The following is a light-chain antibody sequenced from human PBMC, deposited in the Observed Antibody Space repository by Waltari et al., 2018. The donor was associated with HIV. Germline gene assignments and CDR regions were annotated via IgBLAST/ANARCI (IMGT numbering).Light chain of an antibody. CDR3: CSYAGSSTYV. V-gene: IGLV2-23*01. Sequence: QSALTQPASVSGSPGQSITISCTGTSSDVGSYNLVSWYQQHPGKAPKLMIYEGSKRPLGVSTCFSGSKAGNTASLTISGLQAEDEADYYCCSYAGSSTYVFGGGTKLTVL. J-gene: IGLJ3*02. CDR1: SSDVGSYNL. CDR2: EGS.